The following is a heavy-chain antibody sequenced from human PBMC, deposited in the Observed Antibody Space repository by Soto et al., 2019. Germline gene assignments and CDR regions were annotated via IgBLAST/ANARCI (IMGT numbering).Heavy chain of an antibody. Sequence: PWVSLRLSWEASGFTFNDYSMDWVRQAPEKGLEWVSSISSSGTYIYYADSVKGRFAISRDNANNVMYLQMDTLRAEDTAVYYCVRAGYVFDVHYYGMDLWGQGTTVTVSS. CDR2: ISSSGTYI. D-gene: IGHD6-13*01. CDR3: VRAGYVFDVHYYGMDL. CDR1: GFTFNDYS. V-gene: IGHV3-21*01. J-gene: IGHJ6*02.